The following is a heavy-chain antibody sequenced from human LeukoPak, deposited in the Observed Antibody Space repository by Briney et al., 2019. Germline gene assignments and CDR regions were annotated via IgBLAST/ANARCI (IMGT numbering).Heavy chain of an antibody. CDR2: IRSKTDDETT. Sequence: PGGSLRLSCAASGFTFSKAWMNWVRQAPGKGLEWVGRIRSKTDDETTDYAAPVKGRFSISRDDSKNTVYLQMNSLKTEDAAVYYCTTEKDYWGQGTLVTVSS. V-gene: IGHV3-15*07. CDR3: TTEKDY. J-gene: IGHJ4*02. CDR1: GFTFSKAW.